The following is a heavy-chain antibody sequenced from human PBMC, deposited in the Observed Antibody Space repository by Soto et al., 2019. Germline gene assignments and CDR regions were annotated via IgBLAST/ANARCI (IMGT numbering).Heavy chain of an antibody. J-gene: IGHJ5*02. D-gene: IGHD2-2*02. CDR1: GGSFSGYY. CDR3: ARAPYGYCSSTSCYTLTIWFDP. Sequence: PSETLSLTCAVYGGSFSGYYWSWIRQPPGKGLESIGEINHSGSTNYNPSLKSRVTISVDTSKNQFSLKLSSVTAADTAVYYCARAPYGYCSSTSCYTLTIWFDPWGQGTMVTVSS. V-gene: IGHV4-34*01. CDR2: INHSGST.